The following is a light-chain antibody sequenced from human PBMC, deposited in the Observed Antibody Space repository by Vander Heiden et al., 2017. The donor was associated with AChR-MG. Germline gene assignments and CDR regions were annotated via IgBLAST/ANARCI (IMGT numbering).Light chain of an antibody. Sequence: QSVLTQPPSASGTPGQRVTISCSGSRSNIGRNALNWYQQLPGTAPKLLIYSNNQRPSVVPDRFSGSKSDTSASLAISGLQSEDEADYYCAAWDDSLNAVVFGGGTKLTVL. CDR3: AAWDDSLNAVV. CDR2: SNN. V-gene: IGLV1-44*01. CDR1: RSNIGRNA. J-gene: IGLJ2*01.